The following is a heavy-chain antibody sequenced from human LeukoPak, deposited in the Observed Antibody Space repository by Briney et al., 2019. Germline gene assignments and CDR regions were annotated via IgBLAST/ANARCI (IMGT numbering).Heavy chain of an antibody. Sequence: GGSLRLSCAAYGFTFSNYAMSWVRQTQGKGVEWVSGISGSGGTTYYAASVKGRFTVSRDNSKNTLSLPMYSLRAEDTAIYYCAKANVFGVLDYFDYWGQGTLVTVSS. CDR2: ISGSGGTT. CDR1: GFTFSNYA. D-gene: IGHD3-3*01. V-gene: IGHV3-23*01. CDR3: AKANVFGVLDYFDY. J-gene: IGHJ4*02.